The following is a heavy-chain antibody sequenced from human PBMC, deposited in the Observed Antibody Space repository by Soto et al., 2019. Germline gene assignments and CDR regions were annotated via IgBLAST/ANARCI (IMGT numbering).Heavy chain of an antibody. J-gene: IGHJ4*01. D-gene: IGHD6-13*01. Sequence: SVKVSCKASGGTFSSYRINWVRQAPGQGLEWMGGIVPIYRTADSAQEFQGRVTITADESARTAYMELRSLKSRDTAVYYCVRDSGAKLSSSWGHGTLVTVSS. V-gene: IGHV1-69*13. CDR3: VRDSGAKLSSS. CDR1: GGTFSSYR. CDR2: IVPIYRTA.